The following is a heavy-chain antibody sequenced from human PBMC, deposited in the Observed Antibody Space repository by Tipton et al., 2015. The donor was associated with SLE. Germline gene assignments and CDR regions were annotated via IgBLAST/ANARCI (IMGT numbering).Heavy chain of an antibody. V-gene: IGHV4-38-2*02. CDR2: IHYSGGT. CDR3: ASLDFWSGYWGFQH. CDR1: GYSISSGYY. Sequence: TLSLTCTVSGYSISSGYYWGWIRQPPGKGLEWIGSIHYSGGTYSNPSLKSRATISVDTSKNQFSLKLTSVTAADTAVYYCASLDFWSGYWGFQHWGQGTLVSVSS. J-gene: IGHJ1*01. D-gene: IGHD3-3*01.